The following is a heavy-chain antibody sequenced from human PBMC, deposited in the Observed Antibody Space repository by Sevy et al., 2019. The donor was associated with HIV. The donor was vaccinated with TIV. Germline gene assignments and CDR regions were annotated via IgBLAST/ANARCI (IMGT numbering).Heavy chain of an antibody. V-gene: IGHV3-53*01. CDR1: GFTVSSNY. Sequence: GGSLRLSCAASGFTVSSNYMSWVRQAPGKGLEWVSVIYSGGSTYYADSVKGRFTISRDNSKNTLYLQMNSLRAEETAVYYCAKGYCSGGSCPRDYYYYGMDVWGQGTTVTVSS. J-gene: IGHJ6*02. D-gene: IGHD2-15*01. CDR2: IYSGGST. CDR3: AKGYCSGGSCPRDYYYYGMDV.